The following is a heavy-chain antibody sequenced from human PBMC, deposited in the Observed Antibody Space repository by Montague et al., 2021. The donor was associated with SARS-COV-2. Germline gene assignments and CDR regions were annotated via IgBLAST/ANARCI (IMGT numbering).Heavy chain of an antibody. CDR3: VRDPAPSGSGTFYDY. J-gene: IGHJ4*02. V-gene: IGHV4-59*02. Sequence: SETLSLTCTVSGGSVSHDFWTWIRQPPGKGLEWIGYVYYSRSSSXNPSLRRRVSIAVDTSKNQFSLRLSTVTAADTAIYYCVRDPAPSGSGTFYDYWGQGTLVAVSS. CDR2: VYYSRSS. CDR1: GGSVSHDF. D-gene: IGHD1-26*01.